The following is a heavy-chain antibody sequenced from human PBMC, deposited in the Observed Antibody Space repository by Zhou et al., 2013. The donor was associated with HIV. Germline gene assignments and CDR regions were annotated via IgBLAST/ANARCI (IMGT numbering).Heavy chain of an antibody. CDR1: GYTFTSYG. Sequence: QVQLVQSGAEVKKPGASVKVSCKASGYTFTSYGISWVRQAPGQGLEWMGWISAYNGNTNYAQKLQGRVTMTTDTSTSTAYMELRSLRSDDTAVYYCARDLLDYYDSSGYGPPYYFDYWGQGTLVTVSS. J-gene: IGHJ4*02. CDR2: ISAYNGNT. D-gene: IGHD3-22*01. CDR3: ARDLLDYYDSSGYGPPYYFDY. V-gene: IGHV1-18*01.